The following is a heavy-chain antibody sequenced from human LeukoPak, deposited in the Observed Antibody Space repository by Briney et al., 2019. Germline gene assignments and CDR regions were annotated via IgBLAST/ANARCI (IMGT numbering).Heavy chain of an antibody. D-gene: IGHD3-10*01. V-gene: IGHV1-69*06. CDR1: GYTFTSYG. CDR3: ARGAITMVRGVISGGQYNWFDP. Sequence: GASVKVSCKASGYTFTSYGISWVRQAPGQGLEWMGGIIPIFGTANYAQKFQGRVTITADKSTSTAYMELSSLRSEDTAVYYCARGAITMVRGVISGGQYNWFDPWGQGTLVTVSS. J-gene: IGHJ5*02. CDR2: IIPIFGTA.